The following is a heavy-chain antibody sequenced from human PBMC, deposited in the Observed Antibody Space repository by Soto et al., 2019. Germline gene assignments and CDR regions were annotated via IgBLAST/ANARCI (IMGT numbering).Heavy chain of an antibody. J-gene: IGHJ6*02. D-gene: IGHD3-22*01. V-gene: IGHV3-23*01. CDR3: AKDTADYDRSGYFWSHNGLDV. CDR1: GFTFSSYA. CDR2: ISGSGDNT. Sequence: GGSLRLSCAASGFTFSSYAMAWVRQSPGKGLEWVSTISGSGDNTYYTDSVKGRFTISRDNSKNSVYVQMNSLRAEDTAVYYCAKDTADYDRSGYFWSHNGLDVWGQGTTVTVSS.